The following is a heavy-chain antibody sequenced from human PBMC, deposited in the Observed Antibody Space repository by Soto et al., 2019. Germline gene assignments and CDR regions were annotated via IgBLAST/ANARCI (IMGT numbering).Heavy chain of an antibody. CDR3: ARGRLRYYYDSSGYLDY. Sequence: SSETLSLTCAVYGGSFSGYYWSWIRQPPGKGLEWIGEINHSGSTNYNPSLKSRVTISVDTSKNQFSLKLSSVTAADTAVYYCARGRLRYYYDSSGYLDYWGQGTLVTVSS. CDR2: INHSGST. D-gene: IGHD3-22*01. J-gene: IGHJ4*02. V-gene: IGHV4-34*01. CDR1: GGSFSGYY.